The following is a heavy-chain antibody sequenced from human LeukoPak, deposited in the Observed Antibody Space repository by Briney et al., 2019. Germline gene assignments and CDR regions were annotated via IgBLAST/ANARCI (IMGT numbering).Heavy chain of an antibody. D-gene: IGHD3-9*01. CDR3: ARSIGLTGGGVDV. J-gene: IGHJ6*02. CDR2: ITNGGSTI. Sequence: GGSLRLSCAASGFTFSDYNMNRVRQAPGKGLEWVSYITNGGSTIHHADSVKGRFTISRDNAKKTLYLQMNSLRAKDTAVYYCARSIGLTGGGVDVWGQGTTVTVSS. CDR1: GFTFSDYN. V-gene: IGHV3-11*01.